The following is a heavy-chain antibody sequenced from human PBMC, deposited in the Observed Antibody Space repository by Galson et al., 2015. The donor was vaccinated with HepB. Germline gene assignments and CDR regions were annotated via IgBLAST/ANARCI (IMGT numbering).Heavy chain of an antibody. CDR3: ATWPGGTRYTGHDY. Sequence: SVKVSCKASGYTFSDFDINWVRQATGQGLEWMGWMNPNSGNTGYAQKFQGRVTMTKNTSITTAYMELSSLRSEDTAVYYCATWPGGTRYTGHDYWGQGTLVTVSS. J-gene: IGHJ4*02. V-gene: IGHV1-8*01. CDR1: GYTFSDFD. CDR2: MNPNSGNT. D-gene: IGHD3-16*01.